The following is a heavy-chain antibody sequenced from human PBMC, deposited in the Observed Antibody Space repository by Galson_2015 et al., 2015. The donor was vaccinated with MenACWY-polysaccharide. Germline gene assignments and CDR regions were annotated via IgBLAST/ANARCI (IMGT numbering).Heavy chain of an antibody. Sequence: QSGAEVKRPGESLTISCKGSGYSFTSYWIGWVRQMPGKGLEWMGIIYPGDSDTRYSPSFQGQVTISADKSISTAYLQWSSLKASDTAMYYCGRSKNYYGSGSYYVFDYWGQGTLVTVSS. CDR2: IYPGDSDT. D-gene: IGHD3-10*01. CDR1: GYSFTSYW. CDR3: GRSKNYYGSGSYYVFDY. V-gene: IGHV5-51*03. J-gene: IGHJ4*02.